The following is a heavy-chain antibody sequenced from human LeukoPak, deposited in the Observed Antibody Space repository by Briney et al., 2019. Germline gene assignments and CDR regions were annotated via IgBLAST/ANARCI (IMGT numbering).Heavy chain of an antibody. V-gene: IGHV3-48*03. D-gene: IGHD6-19*01. J-gene: IGHJ3*02. Sequence: PGGSLRLSCAASGFTFSSYEMNWVRQAPGKGLEWVSYISSSGSTIYYADSVKGRFTISRDNAKNTLYLQMNSLRAEDTAVYYCARIVVAGIIVGAFDIWGQGTMVTVSS. CDR1: GFTFSSYE. CDR3: ARIVVAGIIVGAFDI. CDR2: ISSSGSTI.